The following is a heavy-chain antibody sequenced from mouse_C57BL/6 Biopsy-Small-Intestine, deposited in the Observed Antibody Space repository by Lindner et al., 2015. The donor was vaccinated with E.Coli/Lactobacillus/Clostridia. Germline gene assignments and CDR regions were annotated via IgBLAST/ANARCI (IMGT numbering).Heavy chain of an antibody. CDR3: ARSEWDNYFDY. V-gene: IGHV1-7*01. CDR2: INPSSGYT. CDR1: GYTFTSYW. Sequence: VQLQESGAELAKPGASVKLSCKASGYTFTSYWMHWIKQRPGQGLEWIGYINPSSGYTKYNQKFKDKATLTADKSSSTAYMQLSSLTSEDSAVYYCARSEWDNYFDYWGQGTTLTVSS. D-gene: IGHD3-3*01. J-gene: IGHJ2*01.